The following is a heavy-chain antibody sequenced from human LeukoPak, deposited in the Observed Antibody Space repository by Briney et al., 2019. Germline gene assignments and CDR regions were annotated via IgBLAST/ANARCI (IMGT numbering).Heavy chain of an antibody. J-gene: IGHJ5*02. V-gene: IGHV3-30*18. CDR1: GFTFSSYG. CDR3: AKAPFP. CDR2: ISYDGSNK. Sequence: PGGSLRLSCAASGFTFSSYGMHWVRQAPGKGLEWVAVISYDGSNKYYADSVKGRFTISRDNSKNTLYLQMNSLRAEDTAVYYCAKAPFPWGQGTLVTVSS.